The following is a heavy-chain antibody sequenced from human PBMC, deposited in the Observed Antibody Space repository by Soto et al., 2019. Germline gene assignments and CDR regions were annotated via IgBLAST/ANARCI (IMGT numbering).Heavy chain of an antibody. D-gene: IGHD3-3*01. CDR3: AREAYYDFWSGYYTGYWYFDL. CDR1: GGSISSYY. J-gene: IGHJ2*01. Sequence: QVQLQESGPGLVKPSETLSLTCTVSGGSISSYYWSWIRQPPGKGLEWIGYIYYSGSTNYNPSLQSRVTISVDTSKNQFSLKLSSVTAADTAVYYCAREAYYDFWSGYYTGYWYFDLWGRGTLVTVSS. V-gene: IGHV4-59*01. CDR2: IYYSGST.